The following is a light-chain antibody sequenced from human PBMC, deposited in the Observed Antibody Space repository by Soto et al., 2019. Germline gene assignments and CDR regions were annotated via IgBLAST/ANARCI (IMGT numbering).Light chain of an antibody. CDR1: QSISNY. V-gene: IGKV1-39*01. CDR3: QETFSTPSFT. Sequence: DIQMTQSPSSLSASVGDGVTITCRASQSISNYVNWYQQKPGKAPKLLIYAASRLQSGVPSRFSGTGSRTDFTLTISSLQPEDFATYYCQETFSTPSFTFGGGTEVDIK. J-gene: IGKJ4*01. CDR2: AAS.